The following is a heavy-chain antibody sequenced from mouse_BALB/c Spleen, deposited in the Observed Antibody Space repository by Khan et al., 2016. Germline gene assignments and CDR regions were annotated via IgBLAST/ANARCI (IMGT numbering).Heavy chain of an antibody. D-gene: IGHD2-4*01. CDR2: INSDGSEI. V-gene: IGHV11-2*02. CDR1: GFTFSGFW. J-gene: IGHJ1*01. Sequence: EVQLLETGGGLVQPGGSRGLSCEGSGFTFSGFWMSWVRQTPGKTLEWIGDINSDGSEINYAPSIKDRFTIFRDNDKSTLYLQMSNVRSEDTATYFCMRYNYDYWYFDVWGAGTTVTVSS. CDR3: MRYNYDYWYFDV.